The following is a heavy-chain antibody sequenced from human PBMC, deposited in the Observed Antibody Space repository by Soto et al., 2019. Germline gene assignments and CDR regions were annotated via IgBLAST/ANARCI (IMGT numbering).Heavy chain of an antibody. V-gene: IGHV3-48*02. CDR2: ISSSSSTI. J-gene: IGHJ6*02. CDR1: GFTFSSYS. Sequence: GGSLRLSCAASGFTFSSYSMNWVRQAPGKGLEWVSYISSSSSTIYYADSVKGRFTISRDNAKNSLYLQMNSLRDGDTAVYYCAREKVVVRQVDIVLVPAAKPRRRDYYYYGMDVWGQGTTVTVSS. CDR3: AREKVVVRQVDIVLVPAAKPRRRDYYYYGMDV. D-gene: IGHD2-2*02.